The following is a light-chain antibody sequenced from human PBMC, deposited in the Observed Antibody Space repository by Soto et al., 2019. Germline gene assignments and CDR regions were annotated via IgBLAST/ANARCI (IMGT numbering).Light chain of an antibody. CDR2: KAC. V-gene: IGKV1-5*03. Sequence: DVQMTQSPSTLSASVGDRVTITCRASQSISDWLTWYQQKPGKAPKLLIYKACILENGVPSRFSGSGSGTDFTLTISSLQPDDFATYYCQQLWTFGQGTKVDIK. CDR1: QSISDW. J-gene: IGKJ1*01. CDR3: QQLWT.